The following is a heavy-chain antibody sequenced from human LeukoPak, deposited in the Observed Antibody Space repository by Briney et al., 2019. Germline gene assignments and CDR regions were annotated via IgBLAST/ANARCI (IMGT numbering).Heavy chain of an antibody. D-gene: IGHD4-23*01. CDR3: ARGNPDYGGTFDY. J-gene: IGHJ4*02. CDR1: GGSISSHC. V-gene: IGHV4-59*11. Sequence: SETLSLTCTVSGGSISSHCWSWIRQPPGKGLEWIGCYHYSRITNYNPSLKSRVTISVDTSKNQFALKLTSVTAADTAVYYRARGNPDYGGTFDYWGQGTLVTVSS. CDR2: YHYSRIT.